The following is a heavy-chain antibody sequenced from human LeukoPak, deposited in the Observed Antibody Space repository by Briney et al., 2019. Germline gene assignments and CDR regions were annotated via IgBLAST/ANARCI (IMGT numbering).Heavy chain of an antibody. CDR1: GFTVSSNY. D-gene: IGHD4-17*01. V-gene: IGHV3-53*01. CDR2: IYSGGST. CDR3: ARTYYGDYLHYYYGMDV. Sequence: GGSLRLSCAASGFTVSSNYMSWVRQAPGKGLEWVSVIYSGGSTYYADSVKGRFTISRDKSKNTLYLQMNSLRAEDTAVYYCARTYYGDYLHYYYGMDVWGQGTTVTVSS. J-gene: IGHJ6*02.